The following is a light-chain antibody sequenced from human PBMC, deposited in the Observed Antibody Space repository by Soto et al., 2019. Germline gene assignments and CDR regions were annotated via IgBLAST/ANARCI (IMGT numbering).Light chain of an antibody. CDR2: GAS. V-gene: IGKV3-20*01. CDR1: QSVTDNY. J-gene: IGKJ1*01. Sequence: EIVLTQSPATLSLSPGERATLSCRASQSVTDNYVAWYQQKPGQAPMLVISGASSRTSGIPDRFSASGSGTDFTLTISRLEPEDFAVYYCQQYTSAPLTFGQGTKVEIK. CDR3: QQYTSAPLT.